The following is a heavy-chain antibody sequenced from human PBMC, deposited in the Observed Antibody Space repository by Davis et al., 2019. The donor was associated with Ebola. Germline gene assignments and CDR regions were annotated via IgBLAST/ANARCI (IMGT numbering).Heavy chain of an antibody. D-gene: IGHD6-19*01. CDR2: IILIFGTA. CDR3: ARDHSSACYYYGMDV. Sequence: AASVKVSCKASGGTFSSYAISWVRQAPGQGLDWMGGIILIFGTANYAQKFQGRVTITADKSTSTAYMELSSLRSEDTAVYYCARDHSSACYYYGMDVWGQGTTVTVSS. V-gene: IGHV1-69*06. J-gene: IGHJ6*02. CDR1: GGTFSSYA.